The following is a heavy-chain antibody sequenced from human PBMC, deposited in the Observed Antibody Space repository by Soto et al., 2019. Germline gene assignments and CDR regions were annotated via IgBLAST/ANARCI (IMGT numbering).Heavy chain of an antibody. CDR1: GFTFSNHG. CDR3: AREASVPSFGEFWFFDL. V-gene: IGHV3-23*01. D-gene: IGHD3-10*01. Sequence: EVQLLKSGGGLAQPGGSLRLSCAASGFTFSNHGMTWVRQAPGKGLEWVSSVSADGYTTYYADSVRGRLTISRDNSGDTVYVQMNNLRAEDTALYYCAREASVPSFGEFWFFDLWGRGTQVTVSS. CDR2: VSADGYTT. J-gene: IGHJ2*01.